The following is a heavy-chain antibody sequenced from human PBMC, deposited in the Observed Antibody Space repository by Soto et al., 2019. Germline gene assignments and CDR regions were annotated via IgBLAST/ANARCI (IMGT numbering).Heavy chain of an antibody. Sequence: SQTLSLTCAISGDSVSSNSAAWNWLRQSPSRGLEWLGRTYYRSKWYNDYAVSVKSRITINPDTSKNQFSLQLNSVTPEDTAVYYCARDSSSWYPISYYYGMDVWGQGTTVTVSS. D-gene: IGHD6-13*01. CDR1: GDSVSSNSAA. CDR3: ARDSSSWYPISYYYGMDV. CDR2: TYYRSKWYN. J-gene: IGHJ6*02. V-gene: IGHV6-1*01.